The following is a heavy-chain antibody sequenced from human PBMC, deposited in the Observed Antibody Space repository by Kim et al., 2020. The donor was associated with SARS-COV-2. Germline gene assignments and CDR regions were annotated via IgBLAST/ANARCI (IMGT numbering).Heavy chain of an antibody. J-gene: IGHJ6*02. D-gene: IGHD3-10*01. Sequence: GGSLRLSCAASGFTFSSYSMNWVRQAPGKGLEWVSSISSSSSYIYYADSVKGRFTISRDNAKNSLYLQMNSLRAEDTAVYYCASRKEGILNYYYYYGMDVWGPGTTVTVSS. V-gene: IGHV3-21*01. CDR1: GFTFSSYS. CDR3: ASRKEGILNYYYYYGMDV. CDR2: ISSSSSYI.